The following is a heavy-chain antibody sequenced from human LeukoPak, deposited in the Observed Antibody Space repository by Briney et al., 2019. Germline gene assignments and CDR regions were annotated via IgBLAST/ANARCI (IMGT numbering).Heavy chain of an antibody. CDR1: GGTFSSYA. Sequence: ASVKVSCKASGGTFSSYAISWVRQAPGQGLEWVGGIIPIFGTANYAQKFQGRVTITADESTSTAYMELSSLRSEDTAVYYCARGVYCSGGSCYHQFNWFDPWGQGTLVTVSS. D-gene: IGHD2-15*01. CDR3: ARGVYCSGGSCYHQFNWFDP. V-gene: IGHV1-69*13. J-gene: IGHJ5*02. CDR2: IIPIFGTA.